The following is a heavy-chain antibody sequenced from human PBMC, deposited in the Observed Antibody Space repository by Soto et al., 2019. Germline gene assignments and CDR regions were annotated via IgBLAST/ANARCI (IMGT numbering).Heavy chain of an antibody. Sequence: ASVKVSCKASGYTFTSYGISWVRQAPGQGLEWMGWISAYNGNTNYAQKLQSRVTMTTDTSTSTAYMELRSLRSDDTAVYYCARDSRTLVVPATILDFDYWGQGTLVTV. CDR3: ARDSRTLVVPATILDFDY. D-gene: IGHD2-2*01. CDR2: ISAYNGNT. CDR1: GYTFTSYG. V-gene: IGHV1-18*01. J-gene: IGHJ4*02.